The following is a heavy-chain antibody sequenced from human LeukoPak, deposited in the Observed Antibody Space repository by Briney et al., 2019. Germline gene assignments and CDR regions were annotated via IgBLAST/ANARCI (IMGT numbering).Heavy chain of an antibody. Sequence: SVKVSCKASGGTFSSYAISWVRQAPGQGLEWMGGIIPIFGTANYAQKFQGRGTITADGSTSTAYMELSSLRSEDTAVYYCARDPPYGSGSYANWFDPWGQGTLVTVSS. CDR1: GGTFSSYA. V-gene: IGHV1-69*13. CDR2: IIPIFGTA. CDR3: ARDPPYGSGSYANWFDP. D-gene: IGHD3-10*01. J-gene: IGHJ5*02.